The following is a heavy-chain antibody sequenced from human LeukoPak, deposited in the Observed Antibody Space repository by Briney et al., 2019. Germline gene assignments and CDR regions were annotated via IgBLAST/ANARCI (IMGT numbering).Heavy chain of an antibody. CDR1: GGSFSSYA. J-gene: IGHJ4*02. D-gene: IGHD5-18*01. CDR2: LITIFPPA. V-gene: IGHV1-69*13. CDR3: AREGYTYGYDY. Sequence: SVKVSCKASGGSFSSYAVGWVRQAPGQGLEWMGGLITIFPPASYAQKFQDRVTISADESTNTAYMELSSLRSEDTAVYYCAREGYTYGYDYWGQGTLVTVSS.